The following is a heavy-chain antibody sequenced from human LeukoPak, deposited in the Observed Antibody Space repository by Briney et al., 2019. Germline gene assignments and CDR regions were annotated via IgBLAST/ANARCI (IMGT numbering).Heavy chain of an antibody. V-gene: IGHV3-23*01. CDR3: AKEKWESGWFDP. Sequence: PGGSLRLSWAASVFTFSSHALIWVRQAPGRGLDRVSGIRGSGGSTYYADSVKGRFPISRDNSKNTLCLQMNSLRAEDTAVYYCAKEKWESGWFDPWGQGTLVTVSS. CDR1: VFTFSSHA. CDR2: IRGSGGST. J-gene: IGHJ5*02. D-gene: IGHD1-26*01.